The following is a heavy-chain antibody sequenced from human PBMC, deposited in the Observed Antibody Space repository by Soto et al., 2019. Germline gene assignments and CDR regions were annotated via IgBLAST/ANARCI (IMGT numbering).Heavy chain of an antibody. CDR1: GFTFTTYS. J-gene: IGHJ6*03. CDR2: IRHTGGTI. D-gene: IGHD2-15*01. CDR3: ARVGNVVDPSNYYYMDV. V-gene: IGHV3-48*01. Sequence: QPGGSLRLSCAASGFTFTTYSMNWVRQAPGKGLEWVSYIRHTGGTIYYADSVKGRFTSSRDNAKNSVSLQMNSLRAEDTAVYYCARVGNVVDPSNYYYMDVWGKGTMVTVSS.